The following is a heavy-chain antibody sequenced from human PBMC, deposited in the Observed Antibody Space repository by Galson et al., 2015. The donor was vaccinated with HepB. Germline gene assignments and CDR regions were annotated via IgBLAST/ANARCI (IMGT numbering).Heavy chain of an antibody. J-gene: IGHJ4*02. V-gene: IGHV3-11*01. CDR3: ATSMDFWVDYILDY. CDR2: ISGTGSTI. D-gene: IGHD3-3*01. Sequence: SLRLSCAASGFSFRDNYMSWIRQAPGKGLEWVSYISGTGSTIYYVDSVKGRFTISRDNAKNSLYLQMNSLRADDSAVYYCATSMDFWVDYILDYWGQGARVPVSS. CDR1: GFSFRDNY.